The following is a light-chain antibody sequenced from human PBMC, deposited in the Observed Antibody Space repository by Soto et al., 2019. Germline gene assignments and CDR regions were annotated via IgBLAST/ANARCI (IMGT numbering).Light chain of an antibody. CDR3: QQYNNWPPRGT. CDR2: GAS. J-gene: IGKJ1*01. Sequence: EIVMTQSPATLSVSPGERATLSCRASQSVSSNLAWYQQKPGHAPRLLIYGASTRATGIPARFSGSGSGTEFTLTISSMQSEDFAVYYCQQYNNWPPRGTFGQGNKVEIK. CDR1: QSVSSN. V-gene: IGKV3-15*01.